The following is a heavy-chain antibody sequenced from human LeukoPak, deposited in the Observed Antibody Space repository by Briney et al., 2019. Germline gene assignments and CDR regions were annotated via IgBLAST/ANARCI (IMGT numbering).Heavy chain of an antibody. CDR1: GYTFTSYG. J-gene: IGHJ4*02. V-gene: IGHV1-18*01. CDR2: ISAYNGNT. CDR3: ASGRTIFGVVIMPLDY. Sequence: ASVKVSCKASGYTFTSYGISWVRQAPGQGLEWMGWISAYNGNTNYAQKLQGRVTMTTDTSTSTAYMELRSLRSDDTAVYYCASGRTIFGVVIMPLDYWGQGTLVTVSS. D-gene: IGHD3-3*01.